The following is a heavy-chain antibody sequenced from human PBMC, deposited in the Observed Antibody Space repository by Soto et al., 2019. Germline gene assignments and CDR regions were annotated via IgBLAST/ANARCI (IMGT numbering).Heavy chain of an antibody. Sequence: GASVKVSCKASAYTFTGHYMQWVRQAPGQGLEWMGWINPNSGGTNYAQKFQGWVTMTRDTSISTAYMELSRLRSDDTAVYYCARDFNTNPYYYDSSGPSPGMDVWGQGTTVTVSS. CDR3: ARDFNTNPYYYDSSGPSPGMDV. D-gene: IGHD3-22*01. J-gene: IGHJ6*02. CDR2: INPNSGGT. CDR1: AYTFTGHY. V-gene: IGHV1-2*04.